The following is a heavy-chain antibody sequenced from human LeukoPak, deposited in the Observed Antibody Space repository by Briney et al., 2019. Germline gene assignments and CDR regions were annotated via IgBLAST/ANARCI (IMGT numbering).Heavy chain of an antibody. V-gene: IGHV1-69*13. CDR3: ATDYGSGSYYKGGSLAY. D-gene: IGHD3-10*01. J-gene: IGHJ4*02. CDR2: IIPIFGPA. Sequence: SVKVSCKVSGGTFRKYDISWVRQAPGQGLDWMGGIIPIFGPANYAQKFQGRVSITADESTSTAYMELSSLRSEDTAVYYCATDYGSGSYYKGGSLAYWGQGTLVTVSS. CDR1: GGTFRKYD.